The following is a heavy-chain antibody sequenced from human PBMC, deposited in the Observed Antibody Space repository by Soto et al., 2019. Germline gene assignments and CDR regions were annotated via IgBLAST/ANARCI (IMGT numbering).Heavy chain of an antibody. CDR1: GYSFTSYW. V-gene: IGHV5-51*01. J-gene: IGHJ4*02. D-gene: IGHD3-9*01. CDR2: IYPADSDT. CDR3: ASPRETGSYSHFDY. Sequence: GESLKISCKGSGYSFTSYWIGCVRQMPGKVLEWMGIIYPADSDTGYSASFQGQVTISADKSISTAYLQWSRLKASDTAMYYCASPRETGSYSHFDYWAQATLVIVSS.